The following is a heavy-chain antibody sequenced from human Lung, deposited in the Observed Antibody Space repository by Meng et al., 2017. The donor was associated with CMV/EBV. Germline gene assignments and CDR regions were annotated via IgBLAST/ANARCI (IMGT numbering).Heavy chain of an antibody. D-gene: IGHD2-2*01. CDR1: GFTFSTYA. Sequence: GEXXKISCAASGFTFSTYAMSWVRQAPGKRLEWLSAITGSGDDTYYADSVRGRFTISRDNSKNTLSLQMNILRAEDTALYYCAKAGGYCTGASCYPDWFDPWXLGALVTVSS. J-gene: IGHJ5*02. CDR3: AKAGGYCTGASCYPDWFDP. CDR2: ITGSGDDT. V-gene: IGHV3-23*01.